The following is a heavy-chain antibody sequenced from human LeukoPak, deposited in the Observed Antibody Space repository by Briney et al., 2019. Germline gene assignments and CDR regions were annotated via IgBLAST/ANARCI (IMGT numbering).Heavy chain of an antibody. V-gene: IGHV1-69*06. D-gene: IGHD1-26*01. J-gene: IGHJ5*02. Sequence: GASVKVSCKASGGTFSSYAISWVRQAPGQGLEWMGGIIPIFGTANYAQKFQGRVTITADKSTSTAYMELRSLRSDDTAVYYCARDRGPEWEDYFNWFDPWGQGTLVTVSS. CDR3: ARDRGPEWEDYFNWFDP. CDR1: GGTFSSYA. CDR2: IIPIFGTA.